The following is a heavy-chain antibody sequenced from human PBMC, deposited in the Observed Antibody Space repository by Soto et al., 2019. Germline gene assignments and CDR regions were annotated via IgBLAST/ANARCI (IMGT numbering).Heavy chain of an antibody. CDR2: IYYDEST. J-gene: IGHJ4*02. D-gene: IGHD5-18*01. Sequence: KASETLSLTCTVSGGSVTSGSYYWSWIRQPPGKGLEWIGYIYYDESTRYNPSLKSRVTISVDTSKNQFSLKLSSVTAADTAVYYGARASDTAMVTVYYWGQGTLVTVSS. CDR3: ARASDTAMVTVYY. V-gene: IGHV4-61*01. CDR1: GGSVTSGSYY.